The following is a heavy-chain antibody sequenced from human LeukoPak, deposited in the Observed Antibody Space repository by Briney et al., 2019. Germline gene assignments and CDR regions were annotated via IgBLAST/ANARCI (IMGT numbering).Heavy chain of an antibody. V-gene: IGHV4-34*01. CDR3: ARVSRYYGSGSYYIHHANYYGMDV. CDR2: INHSGST. CDR1: GGSFSGYY. D-gene: IGHD3-10*01. Sequence: TSETLSLTCAVYGGSFSGYYWSWIRQPPGKGLEWIGEINHSGSTNYNPSLKSRVTISVDTSKNQFSLKLSSVTAADTAVYYCARVSRYYGSGSYYIHHANYYGMDVWGKGTTVTVSS. J-gene: IGHJ6*04.